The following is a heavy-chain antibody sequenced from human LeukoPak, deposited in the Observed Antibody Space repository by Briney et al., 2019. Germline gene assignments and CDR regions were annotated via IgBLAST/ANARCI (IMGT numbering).Heavy chain of an antibody. CDR1: GGSISSYY. V-gene: IGHV4-59*01. Sequence: PSETLSLTCTVSGGSISSYYWSWIRQPPGKGLEWIGYIYYSGSTNYNPSLKSRVTISVDTSKNQFSLKLSSVTAADTAVYYRARGQRITMVRGVIITEYFDYWGQGTLVTVSS. CDR3: ARGQRITMVRGVIITEYFDY. CDR2: IYYSGST. D-gene: IGHD3-10*01. J-gene: IGHJ4*02.